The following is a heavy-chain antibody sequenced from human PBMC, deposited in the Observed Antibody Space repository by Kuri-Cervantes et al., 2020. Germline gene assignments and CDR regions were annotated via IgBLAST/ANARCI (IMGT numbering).Heavy chain of an antibody. D-gene: IGHD6-13*01. V-gene: IGHV1-18*01. CDR3: ARGPYSDSGYKKLGYYYYYYMDV. Sequence: ASVKVSCKASGYTFTSYGISWVRQAPGQGLEWMGWISAYNGNTNYAQKLQGRVTITRDTSASTAYMELSSLRSEDTAVYYCARGPYSDSGYKKLGYYYYYYMDVWGTGTTVTVSS. J-gene: IGHJ6*03. CDR1: GYTFTSYG. CDR2: ISAYNGNT.